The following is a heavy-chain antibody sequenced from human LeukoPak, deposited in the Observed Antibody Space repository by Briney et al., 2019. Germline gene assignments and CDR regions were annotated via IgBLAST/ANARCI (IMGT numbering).Heavy chain of an antibody. CDR3: ARHEGYDSSGYLLGFDY. V-gene: IGHV4-59*08. J-gene: IGHJ4*02. D-gene: IGHD3-22*01. CDR2: IYYSGST. CDR1: GGSLSSYY. Sequence: SETLSLTCTVSGGSLSSYYWSWIRQPPGKGLEWIGYIYYSGSTNYNPSLKSRVTISVDTSKNQFSLKLSSVTAADTAVYYCARHEGYDSSGYLLGFDYWGQGTLVTVSS.